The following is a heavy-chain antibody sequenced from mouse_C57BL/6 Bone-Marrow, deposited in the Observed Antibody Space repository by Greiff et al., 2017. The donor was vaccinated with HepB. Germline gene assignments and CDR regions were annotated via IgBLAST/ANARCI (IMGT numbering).Heavy chain of an antibody. CDR1: GYTFTSYW. J-gene: IGHJ4*01. CDR2: IDPSDSYT. CDR3: ARRAYYGSSYDAMDY. Sequence: VQLQQPGAELVMPGASVKLSCKASGYTFTSYWMHWVKQRPGQGLEWIGEIDPSDSYTNYNQKFKGKSTLTVDKSSSTAYMQLSSLTSEDSAVYYCARRAYYGSSYDAMDYWGQGTSVTVSS. V-gene: IGHV1-69*01. D-gene: IGHD1-1*01.